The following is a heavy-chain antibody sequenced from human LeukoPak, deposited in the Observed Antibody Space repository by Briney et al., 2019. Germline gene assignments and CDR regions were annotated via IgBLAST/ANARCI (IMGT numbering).Heavy chain of an antibody. D-gene: IGHD1-1*01. CDR2: IIPIFGTA. Sequence: SVKVSCKASGGTFSSYAISWVRQAPGQGLEWMGGIIPIFGTANYAQKFQGRVTITADESTSTAYMELSSLRSEDTAVYYCARDKQLDWAHYYYYYVDVWGKGTTVTVSS. J-gene: IGHJ6*03. CDR1: GGTFSSYA. V-gene: IGHV1-69*13. CDR3: ARDKQLDWAHYYYYYVDV.